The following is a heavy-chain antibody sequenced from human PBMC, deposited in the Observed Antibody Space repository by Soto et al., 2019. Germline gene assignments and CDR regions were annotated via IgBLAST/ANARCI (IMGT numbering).Heavy chain of an antibody. CDR2: IRSKGNSYAT. Sequence: GGSLRLSCAASGLTFSGSAMHWVRQASGKGLEWVGRIRSKGNSYATAYAASVKGRFTISRDDSKNTAYLQMSSLKAEDTAVYYSTRYYNDSSGYFDYWGQGT. J-gene: IGHJ4*02. CDR1: GLTFSGSA. V-gene: IGHV3-73*01. D-gene: IGHD3-22*01. CDR3: TRYYNDSSGYFDY.